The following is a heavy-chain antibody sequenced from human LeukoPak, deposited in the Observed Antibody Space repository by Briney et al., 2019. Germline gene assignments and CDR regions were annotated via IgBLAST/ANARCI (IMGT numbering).Heavy chain of an antibody. D-gene: IGHD4/OR15-4a*01. J-gene: IGHJ4*02. V-gene: IGHV4-59*01. CDR2: INYSGGT. CDR1: LGSITNYY. Sequence: SETLSLTCTVPLGSITNYYWNSIRQPPRKRLEYIGKINYSGGTNYNPSLKRRVTISLDTSKNQFSLTLTYETAADTAVYYCARTDYRLGPPYYWGQGTLVTVSS. CDR3: ARTDYRLGPPYY.